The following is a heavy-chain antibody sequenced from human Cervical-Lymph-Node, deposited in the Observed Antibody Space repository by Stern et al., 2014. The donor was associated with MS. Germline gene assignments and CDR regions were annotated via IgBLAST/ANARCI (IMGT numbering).Heavy chain of an antibody. V-gene: IGHV3-30-3*01. D-gene: IGHD5-24*01. CDR3: ARNNYGDYSDY. CDR1: GFTFTSFD. CDR2: ISNDGVTK. J-gene: IGHJ4*02. Sequence: VQLVESGGGVVQPGRSLRLSCAASGFTFTSFDIHWVRQAPGKGLEWVAVISNDGVTKNYADAVKGRFTISRDNSKNTLYLQMNSLRGEDTAVYYCARNNYGDYSDYWGQGTLVTVSS.